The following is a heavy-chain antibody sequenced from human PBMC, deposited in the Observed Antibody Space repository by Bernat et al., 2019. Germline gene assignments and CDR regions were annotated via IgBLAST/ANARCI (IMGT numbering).Heavy chain of an antibody. V-gene: IGHV4-39*01. Sequence: QLQLQESGPGLVKPSETLSLTCTVSGGSISSSSYYWGWIRQPPGKGLEWIGSIYYSGSTYYNPSLKSRVTISVDTSKNQFSLKLSSVTAADTAVYYCARPYDYDSSGYLGYYYGMDVWGQGTTVTVSS. CDR2: IYYSGST. J-gene: IGHJ6*02. CDR1: GGSISSSSYY. CDR3: ARPYDYDSSGYLGYYYGMDV. D-gene: IGHD3-22*01.